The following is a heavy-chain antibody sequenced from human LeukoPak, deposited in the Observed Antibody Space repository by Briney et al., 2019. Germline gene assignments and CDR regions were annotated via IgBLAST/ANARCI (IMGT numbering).Heavy chain of an antibody. D-gene: IGHD3-22*01. V-gene: IGHV4-4*07. CDR2: IYGSGST. Sequence: SETLSLTCTVSGGSIRSYWSWIRQPAGKGLEWIGRIYGSGSTDYNPSLKSRVTMSIDTSKNQFSLNLISVTAADTAVYYCAGEGYDSSGYYYEYDWGQGTLVTVSS. CDR3: AGEGYDSSGYYYEYD. CDR1: GGSIRSY. J-gene: IGHJ4*02.